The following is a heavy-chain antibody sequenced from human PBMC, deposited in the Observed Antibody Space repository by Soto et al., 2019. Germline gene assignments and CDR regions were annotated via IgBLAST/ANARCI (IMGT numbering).Heavy chain of an antibody. J-gene: IGHJ4*02. D-gene: IGHD3-10*01. V-gene: IGHV4-59*08. CDR3: AGHPGPVRHFDS. CDR2: IYYSGST. CDR1: GGSISSYY. Sequence: SETLSLTCTVSGGSISSYYWSWIRQSPGKGLEWIGYIYYSGSTNYNPSLRSRFTISMDTSKNRFSLKLSSVTAADTAIYYCAGHPGPVRHFDSWGQGMLVTVSS.